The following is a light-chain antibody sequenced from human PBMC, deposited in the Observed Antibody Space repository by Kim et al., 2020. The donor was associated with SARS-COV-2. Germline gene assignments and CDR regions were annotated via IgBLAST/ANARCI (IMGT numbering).Light chain of an antibody. CDR3: QQRSNWPPWT. V-gene: IGKV3-11*01. Sequence: PPGERASRSCRARQSVSSYLAWYQQKPGQAPRLLIYDASNRATGIPARFSGSGSWTDFTLTISSLEPEDFAVYYCQQRSNWPPWTFGQGTKVDIK. J-gene: IGKJ1*01. CDR1: QSVSSY. CDR2: DAS.